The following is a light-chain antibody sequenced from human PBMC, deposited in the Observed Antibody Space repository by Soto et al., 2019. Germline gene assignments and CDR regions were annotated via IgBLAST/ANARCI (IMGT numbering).Light chain of an antibody. CDR3: SSYADTNNLV. CDR1: GSDVASYDY. Sequence: QSALTQPPSASGSPGQSVTISCTGTGSDVASYDYVSWYQQHPGKAPKLIIYEVTKRPSGVPDRFSASKSGTTASLTVSGLQAEDEADYSCSSYADTNNLVFGGGTKVTVL. CDR2: EVT. V-gene: IGLV2-8*01. J-gene: IGLJ2*01.